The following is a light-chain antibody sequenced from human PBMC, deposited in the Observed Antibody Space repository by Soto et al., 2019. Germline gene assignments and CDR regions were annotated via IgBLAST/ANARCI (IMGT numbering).Light chain of an antibody. V-gene: IGKV1-5*03. J-gene: IGKJ1*01. CDR3: QQSYRTTWT. Sequence: DIQMTQSPSTLSASVGDRVTITCQASQSISSWLAWYQQKPGKAPKLLIYKVSSLDRGVPSRLSGSGSGTDFTLTISSLQPADFATYYCQQSYRTTWTFGQGTKVDI. CDR2: KVS. CDR1: QSISSW.